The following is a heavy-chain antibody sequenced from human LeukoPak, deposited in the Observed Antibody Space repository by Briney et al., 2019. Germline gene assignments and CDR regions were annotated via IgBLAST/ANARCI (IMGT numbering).Heavy chain of an antibody. CDR1: GGSISNKY. CDR3: ARERIDGWFDP. CDR2: IYYSGST. V-gene: IGHV4-59*01. Sequence: SETLSLTCTVSGGSISNKYWSWIRQPPGKGLEWIGYIYYSGSTNYNPSLKSRVTILVDTSKNQFSLKLSSVTAADTAVYYCARERIDGWFDPWGQGTLVTVSS. D-gene: IGHD2-15*01. J-gene: IGHJ5*02.